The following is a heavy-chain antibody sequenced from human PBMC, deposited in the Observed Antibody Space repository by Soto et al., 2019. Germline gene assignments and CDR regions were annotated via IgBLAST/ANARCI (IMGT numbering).Heavy chain of an antibody. Sequence: SETLSLTCTVSGGSISSYYWSWIRQPPGKGLEWIGYIYYSGSTNYNPSLKSRVTISVDTSKNQFSLKLSSVTAADTAVYYCARRAGLYYYDSSGYYFDYWGQGTLVTVSS. J-gene: IGHJ4*02. D-gene: IGHD3-22*01. CDR1: GGSISSYY. CDR2: IYYSGST. CDR3: ARRAGLYYYDSSGYYFDY. V-gene: IGHV4-59*01.